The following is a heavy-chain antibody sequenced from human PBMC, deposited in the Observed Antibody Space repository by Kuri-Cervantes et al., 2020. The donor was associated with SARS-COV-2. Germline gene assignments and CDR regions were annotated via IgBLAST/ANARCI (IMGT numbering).Heavy chain of an antibody. J-gene: IGHJ6*02. CDR2: IYYSGSN. V-gene: IGHV4-59*12. Sequence: LRLSCTVSGGSISSYYWSWIRQPPGKGLEWIGYIYYSGSNNYNPSLKSRVTISVDTSKNQFSLKLSSVTAADTAVYYCARASRYYESGSYYIYYGMDVWGHGTTVTVSS. CDR1: GGSISSYY. CDR3: ARASRYYESGSYYIYYGMDV. D-gene: IGHD3-10*01.